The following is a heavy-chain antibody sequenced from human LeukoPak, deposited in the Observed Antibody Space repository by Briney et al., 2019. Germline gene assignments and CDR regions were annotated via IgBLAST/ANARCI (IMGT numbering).Heavy chain of an antibody. V-gene: IGHV3-30*02. CDR3: AKDRGYSSGWYAGGVDY. CDR1: GFTFSSYG. J-gene: IGHJ4*02. CDR2: IRYDGSNK. D-gene: IGHD6-19*01. Sequence: GGSLRLSCAASGFTFSSYGMHWVRQAPGMGLEWVAFIRYDGSNKYYADSVKGRFTISRDNSKNTLYLQMNSLRAEDTAVYYCAKDRGYSSGWYAGGVDYWGQGTLVTVSS.